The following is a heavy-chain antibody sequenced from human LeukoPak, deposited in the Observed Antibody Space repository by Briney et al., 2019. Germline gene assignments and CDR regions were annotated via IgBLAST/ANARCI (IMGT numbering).Heavy chain of an antibody. CDR1: GHTFTGYY. V-gene: IGHV1-2*06. CDR3: ARDSRVSGDY. D-gene: IGHD2-2*01. J-gene: IGHJ4*02. CDR2: IDPNSGGT. Sequence: ASVKVSCKTSGHTFTGYYIHWVRQAPGQGLEWLGRIDPNSGGTSYAHNFQGRVTMTRDTSISTAYMDLSSLTSDDTAVYYCARDSRVSGDYWGQGTLVTVSS.